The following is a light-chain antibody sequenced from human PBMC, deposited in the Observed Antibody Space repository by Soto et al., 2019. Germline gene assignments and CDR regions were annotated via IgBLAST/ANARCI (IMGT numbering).Light chain of an antibody. V-gene: IGKV1-27*01. CDR2: AAS. Sequence: DIQMTQSPSSLYASVGDRVTITCRASQGISNYLAWYQQKPGKVPKLLIYAASTLQSGVPSRFSGSGSGTDFTLTISSLQPEDVATYYCQKYNSALWLTFGGGTKVEIK. J-gene: IGKJ4*01. CDR1: QGISNY. CDR3: QKYNSALWLT.